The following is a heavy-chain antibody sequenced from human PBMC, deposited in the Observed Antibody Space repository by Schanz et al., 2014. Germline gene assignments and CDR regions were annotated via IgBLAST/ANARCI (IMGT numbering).Heavy chain of an antibody. CDR3: ARDGHSSNWRSYFFYGLDV. Sequence: QVQLVQSGAEVKKPGASVKVSCKASGYTFTGHYMHWVRQAPGQGLEWMGRINPNSGGTNYAQKFQGRATMPWDTSTSTAYMELRRLRSDDTAIYYCARDGHSSNWRSYFFYGLDVWGQGTTVTVSS. CDR2: INPNSGGT. J-gene: IGHJ6*02. V-gene: IGHV1-2*06. CDR1: GYTFTGHY. D-gene: IGHD6-13*01.